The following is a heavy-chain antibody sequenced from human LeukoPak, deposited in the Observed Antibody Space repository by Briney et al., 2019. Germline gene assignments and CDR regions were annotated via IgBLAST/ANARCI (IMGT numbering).Heavy chain of an antibody. Sequence: SQTLSLTCAISGDSVSSNSAAWNWIRQSPSRGLEWLGRTYYRSKWYNDYAVSVKSRITINPDTSKNQFSLQLNSVTPEDTAVYYCASSGPMVQGVMSYFDYWGQGTLVTVSS. CDR3: ASSGPMVQGVMSYFDY. D-gene: IGHD3-10*01. CDR1: GDSVSSNSAA. J-gene: IGHJ4*02. V-gene: IGHV6-1*01. CDR2: TYYRSKWYN.